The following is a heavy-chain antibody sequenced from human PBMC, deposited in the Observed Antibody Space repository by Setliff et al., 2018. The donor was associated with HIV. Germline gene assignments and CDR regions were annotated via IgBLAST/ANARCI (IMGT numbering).Heavy chain of an antibody. CDR2: VHTSGST. Sequence: SETLSLTCTVYGGSIDGDSYYWSWIRQAAGKGPEWVGHVHTSGSTNYNPSLKSRVIISVDTSKMQFSLKLRSVTAADTAMYYCARLLQGGNYAFDIWGQGTMVTVSS. J-gene: IGHJ3*02. CDR1: GGSIDGDSYY. V-gene: IGHV4-61*09. CDR3: ARLLQGGNYAFDI. D-gene: IGHD2-21*02.